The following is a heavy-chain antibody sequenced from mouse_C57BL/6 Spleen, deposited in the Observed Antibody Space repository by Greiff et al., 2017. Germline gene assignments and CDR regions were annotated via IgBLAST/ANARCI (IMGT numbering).Heavy chain of an antibody. Sequence: QVQLQQSGPELVKPGASVTISCKASGYAFSSSWMNWVKQRPGKGLEWIGRIYPGAGDTNYNGKITGMGILTADKYTSTAYMQLSSLTSEDSEVYFCARGNGAWFAYWGKGTLVTVSA. V-gene: IGHV1-82*01. CDR1: GYAFSSSW. J-gene: IGHJ3*01. CDR3: ARGNGAWFAY. CDR2: IYPGAGDT.